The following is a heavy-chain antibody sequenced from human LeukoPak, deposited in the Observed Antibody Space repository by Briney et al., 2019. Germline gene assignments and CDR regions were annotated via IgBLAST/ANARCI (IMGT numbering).Heavy chain of an antibody. CDR1: GGSFSGYY. D-gene: IGHD3-10*01. V-gene: IGHV4-34*01. CDR2: INHSGST. J-gene: IGHJ4*02. CDR3: ARREDYYGSGSYPVYFDY. Sequence: PSETLSLTCAVYGGSFSGYYWSWIRQPPGKGLEWIGEINHSGSTNYNPSLKSRVTISVDTSKNQFSLKLSSVTAADTAVYYCARREDYYGSGSYPVYFDYWGQGTLVTVSS.